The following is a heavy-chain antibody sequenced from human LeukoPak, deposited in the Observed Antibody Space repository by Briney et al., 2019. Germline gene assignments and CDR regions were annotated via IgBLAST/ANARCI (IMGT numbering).Heavy chain of an antibody. CDR1: GGSISSYY. D-gene: IGHD3-22*01. V-gene: IGHV4-4*07. CDR2: IYTSGST. CDR3: AREYYYDSSGYYSYYYYYMDV. J-gene: IGHJ6*03. Sequence: SETLSLTCTVSGGSISSYYWSWIRQPAGKGLEWIGRIYTSGSTNYNPSLKSRVTISVDTSKNQFSLKLSSVTAADTAVYYCAREYYYDSSGYYSYYYYYMDVWGKGTTVTISS.